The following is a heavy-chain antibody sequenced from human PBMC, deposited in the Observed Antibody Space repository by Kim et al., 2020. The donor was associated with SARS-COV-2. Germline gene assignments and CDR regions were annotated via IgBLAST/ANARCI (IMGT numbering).Heavy chain of an antibody. Sequence: GGSLRLSCAASGFTFDDYAMHWVRQAPGKGLEWVSGISWNSGSIGYADSVKGRFTISRDNAKNSLYLQMNSLRAEDTALYYCAKGTRGYYSYGMDVWGQGTTVTVSS. J-gene: IGHJ6*02. CDR2: ISWNSGSI. V-gene: IGHV3-9*01. CDR3: AKGTRGYYSYGMDV. CDR1: GFTFDDYA.